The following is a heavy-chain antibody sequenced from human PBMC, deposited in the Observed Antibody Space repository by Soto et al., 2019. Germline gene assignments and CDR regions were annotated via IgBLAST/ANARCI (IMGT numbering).Heavy chain of an antibody. CDR3: ANLWGDGYNLGQDYNGMDV. J-gene: IGHJ6*02. CDR2: IWYDGSLQ. V-gene: IGHV3-33*06. Sequence: QVQMVESGGGVVQPGRSLRLSCAASGFSFENYGMHWVRQAPGRGLEWVAIIWYDGSLQYYAAAGKGRFTISRDNSKNTLYLEMNSVRAEDTAVYYCANLWGDGYNLGQDYNGMDVWGQGTMVIVSS. CDR1: GFSFENYG. D-gene: IGHD5-12*01.